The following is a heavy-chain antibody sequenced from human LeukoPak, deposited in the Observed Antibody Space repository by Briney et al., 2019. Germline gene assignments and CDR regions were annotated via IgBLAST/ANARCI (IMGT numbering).Heavy chain of an antibody. Sequence: GGSLRLSCAAPGFTFSSYAMHWVRQAPGKGLERGAVISYDGSNKYYADSVKGRFTISRDNSKNTLYLQMNSLRAEDTAVYYCARRGRAHCGSTSCPFDYWGQGTLVTVSS. CDR3: ARRGRAHCGSTSCPFDY. CDR2: ISYDGSNK. J-gene: IGHJ4*02. V-gene: IGHV3-30*04. CDR1: GFTFSSYA. D-gene: IGHD2-2*01.